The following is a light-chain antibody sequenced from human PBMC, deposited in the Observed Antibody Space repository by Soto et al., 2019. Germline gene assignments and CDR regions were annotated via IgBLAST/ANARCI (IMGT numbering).Light chain of an antibody. CDR2: DAS. CDR1: QSISSW. Sequence: DIQITKSPSTVSASVGDRVTITCRASQSISSWLAWYQQKPGKAPKLLIYDASSLESGVPSRFSGSGSGTEVTLTISSLQPDDFATYYCQQYNSCSWTFGQGTKVEIK. V-gene: IGKV1-5*01. CDR3: QQYNSCSWT. J-gene: IGKJ1*01.